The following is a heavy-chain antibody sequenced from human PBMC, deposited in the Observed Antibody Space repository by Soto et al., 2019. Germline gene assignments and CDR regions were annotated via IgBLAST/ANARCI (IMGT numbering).Heavy chain of an antibody. D-gene: IGHD6-19*01. V-gene: IGHV3-30*18. CDR2: ISYDGSNK. Sequence: QVQLVESGGGVVQPGRSLRLSCAASGFTFSDYGMHWVRQAPGKGLEWVALISYDGSNKYYADSVKGRFTISRDNSKNTLYLQVNSLRAEDTAVYYCAKDTGASVSVAGTWGDYWGQGTLVTVSS. CDR1: GFTFSDYG. J-gene: IGHJ4*02. CDR3: AKDTGASVSVAGTWGDY.